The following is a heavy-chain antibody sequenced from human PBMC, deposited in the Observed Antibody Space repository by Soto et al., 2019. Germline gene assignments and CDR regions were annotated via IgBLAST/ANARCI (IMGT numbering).Heavy chain of an antibody. Sequence: GGSLRLSCAVSGFTFGSYWMNWVRLIPGKGLEWVAYIKPDGSATYYVDPVKGRFTISRDNAKNSLYLQMNSLRVEDTSVYYCARAVYCGPGCYYYFAYWAQGTLVPVS. D-gene: IGHD2-21*02. V-gene: IGHV3-7*01. CDR2: IKPDGSAT. J-gene: IGHJ4*02. CDR3: ARAVYCGPGCYYYFAY. CDR1: GFTFGSYW.